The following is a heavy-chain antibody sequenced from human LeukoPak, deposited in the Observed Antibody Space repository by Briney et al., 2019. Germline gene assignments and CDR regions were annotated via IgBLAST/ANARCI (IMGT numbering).Heavy chain of an antibody. V-gene: IGHV4-34*01. CDR3: ARWVVRDIVVVPAAPYNWFDP. D-gene: IGHD2-2*01. Sequence: SETLSLTCAVYGGSFSGYYWSWIRQPPGKGLEWIGEINHSGSTNYNPSLKSRVTISVDTSKNQFSLKLSSVTAADTAVYYCARWVVRDIVVVPAAPYNWFDPWGQGTLVTVSS. J-gene: IGHJ5*02. CDR1: GGSFSGYY. CDR2: INHSGST.